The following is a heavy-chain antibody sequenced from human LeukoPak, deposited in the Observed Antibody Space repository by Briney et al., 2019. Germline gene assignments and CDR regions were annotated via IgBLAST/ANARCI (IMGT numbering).Heavy chain of an antibody. V-gene: IGHV3-23*01. Sequence: GGSLRLSCAASGFTFSSYAMRWVRQAPGKGLEWVSAISGSGGSTYYADSVKGRFTISRDNSKNTLYLQMNSLRAEDTAVYYCAKDRGLATVTTSGYWGQGTLVSVSS. CDR3: AKDRGLATVTTSGY. CDR1: GFTFSSYA. CDR2: ISGSGGST. D-gene: IGHD4-11*01. J-gene: IGHJ4*02.